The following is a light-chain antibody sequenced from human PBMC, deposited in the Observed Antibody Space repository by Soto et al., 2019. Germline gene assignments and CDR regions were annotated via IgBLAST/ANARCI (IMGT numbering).Light chain of an antibody. CDR1: SSDDGGYNY. CDR3: QSYDISLNNYV. V-gene: IGLV2-14*01. Sequence: QSVLTQPASASGSPGQSITISCTGTSSDDGGYNYVSCYQQHTGKAPKRMIYEVSNRPSGVSNRCSGSKSGNTASLTISGLQAEDEADYYCQSYDISLNNYVFGTGTKVTV. J-gene: IGLJ1*01. CDR2: EVS.